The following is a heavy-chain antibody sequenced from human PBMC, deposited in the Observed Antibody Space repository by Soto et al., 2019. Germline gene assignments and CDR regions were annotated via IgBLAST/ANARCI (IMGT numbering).Heavy chain of an antibody. V-gene: IGHV3-21*01. CDR2: ISSSSSYI. J-gene: IGHJ6*03. CDR3: ARDRMYGDYLGVYYYYMDV. D-gene: IGHD4-17*01. CDR1: GFTFSSYG. Sequence: GGSLRLSCAASGFTFSSYGMNWVRQAPGKGLEWVSSISSSSSYIYYADSVKGRFTISRDNAKNSLYLQMNSLRAEDTAVYYCARDRMYGDYLGVYYYYMDVWGKGTTVTVSS.